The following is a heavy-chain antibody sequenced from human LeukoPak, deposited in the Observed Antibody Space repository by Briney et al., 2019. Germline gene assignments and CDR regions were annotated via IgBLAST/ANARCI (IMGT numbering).Heavy chain of an antibody. Sequence: ASVKVSCKASGGTFSSYAISWVRQAPGQGLEWMGGIIPTFGTANYAQKFQGRVTITADESTSTAYMELSSLRSEDTAVYYCARDPGLKAYSSGWYISYFDYWGQGTLVTVSS. CDR3: ARDPGLKAYSSGWYISYFDY. J-gene: IGHJ4*02. D-gene: IGHD6-19*01. V-gene: IGHV1-69*13. CDR1: GGTFSSYA. CDR2: IIPTFGTA.